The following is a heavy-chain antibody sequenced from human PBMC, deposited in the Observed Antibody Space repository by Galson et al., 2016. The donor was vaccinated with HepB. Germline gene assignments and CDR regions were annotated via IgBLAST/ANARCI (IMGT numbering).Heavy chain of an antibody. D-gene: IGHD5-18*01. CDR3: AKDRTGGYSYGNRDYFYGMDV. V-gene: IGHV3-30*18. CDR2: ISYDGSNK. CDR1: GFTFSWFG. Sequence: SLRLSCAASGFTFSWFGMHWVRQAPGKGLDWVTVISYDGSNKYYADSVKGRFIISRDNSKNTLYLQMNSLRAEDTAVYYCAKDRTGGYSYGNRDYFYGMDVCGQLTTVSSSS. J-gene: IGHJ6*02.